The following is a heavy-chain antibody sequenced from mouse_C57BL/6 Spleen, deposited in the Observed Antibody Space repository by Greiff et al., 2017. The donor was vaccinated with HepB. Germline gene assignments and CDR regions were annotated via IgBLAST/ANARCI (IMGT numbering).Heavy chain of an antibody. CDR2: IYPGNGDT. Sequence: QVQLKESGAELVRPGASVKMSCKASGYTFTSYNMHWVKQTPRQGLEWIGAIYPGNGDTSYNQKFKGKATLTVDKSSSTAYMQLSSLTSEDSAVYFCAGSNYVYWYFDVWGTGTTVTVSS. CDR1: GYTFTSYN. V-gene: IGHV1-12*01. CDR3: AGSNYVYWYFDV. J-gene: IGHJ1*03. D-gene: IGHD2-5*01.